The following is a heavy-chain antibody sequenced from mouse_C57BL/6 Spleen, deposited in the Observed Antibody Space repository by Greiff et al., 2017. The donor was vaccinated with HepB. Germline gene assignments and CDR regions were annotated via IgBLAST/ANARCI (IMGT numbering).Heavy chain of an antibody. J-gene: IGHJ4*01. D-gene: IGHD4-1*01. CDR1: GYTFTSYW. CDR2: IHPNSGST. V-gene: IGHV1-64*01. Sequence: VQLQQPGAELVKPGASVKLSCKASGYTFTSYWMHWVKQRPGQGLEWIGMIHPNSGSTKYNEKFKSKATLTVDKSSSTAYMQLSSLTSEDSAVYYWARIRSPGTGGYYYAMDYWGQGTSVTVSS. CDR3: ARIRSPGTGGYYYAMDY.